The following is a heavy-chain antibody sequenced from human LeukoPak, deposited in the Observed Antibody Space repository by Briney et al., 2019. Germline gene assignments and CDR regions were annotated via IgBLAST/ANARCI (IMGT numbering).Heavy chain of an antibody. J-gene: IGHJ4*02. D-gene: IGHD3-3*01. V-gene: IGHV3-49*03. Sequence: GGSLRLSCTASGFTFGDYAMSWFRQAPGKGLEWVGFIRSKAYGGTTEYAEPVKGRFTISRDDSKSIAYLQMNSLKTEDTAVYYCTRVEGIRSFGVDYWGQGTLVTVSS. CDR3: TRVEGIRSFGVDY. CDR2: IRSKAYGGTT. CDR1: GFTFGDYA.